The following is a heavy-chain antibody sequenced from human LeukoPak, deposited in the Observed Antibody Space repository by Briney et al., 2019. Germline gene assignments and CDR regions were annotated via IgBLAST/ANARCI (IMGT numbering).Heavy chain of an antibody. Sequence: GGSLRLSCAASGFTFSSYALTWVRQAPGKGLEWVSSISGSGGSTYYADSVKGRFTISRDNSKNTLYLQMNSLRAEDTAIYYCAKAGYRTPYYFDYWGQGTLVPVSS. CDR2: ISGSGGST. CDR3: AKAGYRTPYYFDY. CDR1: GFTFSSYA. J-gene: IGHJ4*02. V-gene: IGHV3-23*01. D-gene: IGHD1-1*01.